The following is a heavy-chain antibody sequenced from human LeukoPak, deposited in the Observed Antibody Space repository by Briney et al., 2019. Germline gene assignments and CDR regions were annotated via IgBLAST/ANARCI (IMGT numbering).Heavy chain of an antibody. CDR3: ARDQGIFDY. J-gene: IGHJ4*02. V-gene: IGHV3-30*04. Sequence: GGSLRLSCAASGFTFSYYAISWVRQAPGKGLEWVIVISSDGSKKYYADSVKGRFTISRDNAKNSLYLQMNSLRDEDSAVYYCARDQGIFDYWGQGTLVTVSS. CDR2: ISSDGSKK. CDR1: GFTFSYYA.